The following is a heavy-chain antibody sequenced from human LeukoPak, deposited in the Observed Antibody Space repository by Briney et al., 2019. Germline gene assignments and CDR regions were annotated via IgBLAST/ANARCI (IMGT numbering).Heavy chain of an antibody. J-gene: IGHJ4*02. CDR1: EFTFSSYW. Sequence: PGGSLRLSCAASEFTFSSYWMSWVRQAPGKGLEWVANINQDGSEKNYVDSVKGRFTISRDNAKNSLYLQMNSLRAEDTAVYYCARDIGYGDYWGQGTLVTVSS. D-gene: IGHD5-12*01. CDR3: ARDIGYGDY. V-gene: IGHV3-7*01. CDR2: INQDGSEK.